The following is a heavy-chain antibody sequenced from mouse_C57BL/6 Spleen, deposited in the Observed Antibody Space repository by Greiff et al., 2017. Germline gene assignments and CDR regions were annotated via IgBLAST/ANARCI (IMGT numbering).Heavy chain of an antibody. V-gene: IGHV1-61*01. CDR3: ARLGGAMDD. CDR2: IYPSDSET. J-gene: IGHJ4*01. CDR1: GYTFTSYW. Sequence: VQLQQPGAELVRPGSSVKLSCKASGYTFTSYWMDWVKQRPGQGLEWIGNIYPSDSETHYNQKFKDKATLTVDKSSSTAYMQLSSLTSEDSAVYYGARLGGAMDDWGQGTAVTVSS.